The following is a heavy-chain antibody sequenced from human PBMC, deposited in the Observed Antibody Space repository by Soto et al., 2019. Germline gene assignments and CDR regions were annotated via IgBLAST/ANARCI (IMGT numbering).Heavy chain of an antibody. CDR2: IYYSGST. V-gene: IGHV4-59*01. CDR3: ARWMPRPRMQLWLGSDAFDI. J-gene: IGHJ3*02. D-gene: IGHD5-18*01. CDR1: GGSISSYY. Sequence: PSETLSLTCTVSGGSISSYYWSWIRQPPGKGLEWIGYIYYSGSTNYNPSLKSRVTISVDTSKNQFSLKLSSVTAADTAVYYCARWMPRPRMQLWLGSDAFDIWGQGTMVTVSS.